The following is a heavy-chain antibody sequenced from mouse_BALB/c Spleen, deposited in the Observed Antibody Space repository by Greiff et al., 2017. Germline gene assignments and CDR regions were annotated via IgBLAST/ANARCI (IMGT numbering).Heavy chain of an antibody. V-gene: IGHV1-69*01. J-gene: IGHJ4*01. CDR1: GYTFTDYW. Sequence: VQLQQPGAELVMPGASVKMSCKASGYTFTDYWMHWVKQRPGQGLEWIGAIDTSDSYTSYNQKFKGKATLTVDESSSTAYMQLSSLTSEDSAVYYCARNYGSSPYYAMDYWGQGTSVTVSS. CDR2: IDTSDSYT. D-gene: IGHD1-1*01. CDR3: ARNYGSSPYYAMDY.